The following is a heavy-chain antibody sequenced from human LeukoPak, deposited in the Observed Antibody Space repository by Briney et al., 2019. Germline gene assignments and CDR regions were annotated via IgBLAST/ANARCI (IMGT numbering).Heavy chain of an antibody. CDR3: VRVRLGGAVASWISEY. D-gene: IGHD3-16*01. J-gene: IGHJ4*02. V-gene: IGHV4-59*01. CDR1: GVSLNNYL. Sequence: TQTLSLTCTVSGVSLNNYLLSWIRQPPATGLKWIGCIYHTGSNNSNPYPKRGVTISVDSANSHFPLKLSTAAAADTAVYSCVRVRLGGAVASWISEYWGQG. CDR2: IYHTGSN.